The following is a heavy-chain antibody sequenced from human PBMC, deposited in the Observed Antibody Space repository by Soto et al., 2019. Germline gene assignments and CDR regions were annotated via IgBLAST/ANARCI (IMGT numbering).Heavy chain of an antibody. V-gene: IGHV3-7*01. CDR1: GFTFSSYW. D-gene: IGHD6-13*01. CDR2: IKQDGSEK. J-gene: IGHJ4*02. CDR3: AKKDSSSWYTWGWFDY. Sequence: PGGSLRLSCAASGFTFSSYWMSWVRQAPGKGLEWVANIKQDGSEKYYVDSVKGRFTISRDNAKNSLYLQMNSLRAEDTAVYYCAKKDSSSWYTWGWFDYWGQGTLVTVSS.